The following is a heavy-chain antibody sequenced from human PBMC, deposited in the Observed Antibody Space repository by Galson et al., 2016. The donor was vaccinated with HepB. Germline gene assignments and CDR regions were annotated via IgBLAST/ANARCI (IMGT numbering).Heavy chain of an antibody. V-gene: IGHV1-69*13. J-gene: IGHJ4*02. D-gene: IGHD2-8*01. Sequence: SVKVSCKASGGTFTNFPISWVRQAPGQGLEWIGGITPLFEVANYARQLQGRVTITADESTTTVYLDMTSLRSEDTAVYFCAKSSCRNGVCCQDSWGQGTPVTVSS. CDR1: GGTFTNFP. CDR3: AKSSCRNGVCCQDS. CDR2: ITPLFEVA.